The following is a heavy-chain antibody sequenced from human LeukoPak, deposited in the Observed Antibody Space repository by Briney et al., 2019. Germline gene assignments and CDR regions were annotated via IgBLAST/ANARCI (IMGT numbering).Heavy chain of an antibody. J-gene: IGHJ5*02. D-gene: IGHD2-2*01. CDR3: AKLLSAYCSRTSCLNWFGP. CDR2: MGGGDGST. Sequence: GGPLSPSCAASGFTFSGLLWGWFRRPPGRGLEGVSAMGGGDGSTYYADSVKGRFTISRDNSKNTLYLQMTSLRAEDTAVYYCAKLLSAYCSRTSCLNWFGPWGQGTLGTVSS. CDR1: GFTFSGLL. V-gene: IGHV3-23*01.